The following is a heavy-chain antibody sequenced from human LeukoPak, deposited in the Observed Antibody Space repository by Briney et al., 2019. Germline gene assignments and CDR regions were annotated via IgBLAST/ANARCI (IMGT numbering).Heavy chain of an antibody. V-gene: IGHV4-39*01. J-gene: IGHJ6*03. D-gene: IGHD3-9*01. CDR1: GGSISSSSYY. CDR3: AGSLRYFDWALNYYYYYYMDV. CDR2: IYYSGST. Sequence: SETLSLTCTVSGGSISSSSYYWGWIRQPPGKGLEWIGSIYYSGSTYYNPSLKSRVTISVDTSKNQFSLKLSSVTAADTAVYYCAGSLRYFDWALNYYYYYYMDVWGKGTTVTVSS.